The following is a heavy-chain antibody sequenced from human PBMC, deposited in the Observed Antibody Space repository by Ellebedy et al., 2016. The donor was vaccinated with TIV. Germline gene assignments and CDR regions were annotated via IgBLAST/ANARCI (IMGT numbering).Heavy chain of an antibody. CDR3: AREGITARYALYV. Sequence: AASVKVSCKASGYSFSGYFMHWVRQAPGQGLEWMGRVNPNSGGTNYAQKFQGRVTMTRDTSISIAFMELSRLSFDDSAVYYCAREGITARYALYVWGQGTTVTVS. CDR2: VNPNSGGT. V-gene: IGHV1-2*06. D-gene: IGHD6-13*01. J-gene: IGHJ6*02. CDR1: GYSFSGYF.